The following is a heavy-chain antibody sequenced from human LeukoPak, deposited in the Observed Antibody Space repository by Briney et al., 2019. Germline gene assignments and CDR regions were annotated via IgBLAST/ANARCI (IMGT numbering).Heavy chain of an antibody. V-gene: IGHV4-61*02. D-gene: IGHD2-2*01. J-gene: IGHJ4*02. CDR1: VSGGTVSGGSISSGSHF. Sequence: PSETLSLTCTVSGGTVSGGSISSGSHFWTWIRQPAGKGLEWIGRVFTSGSTNYNPSLKSRVTMSLDTSNNQFSLKLTSVTAADSAVYYCVRGMLPAVTGAFDIWGQGTLVTVSS. CDR3: VRGMLPAVTGAFDI. CDR2: VFTSGST.